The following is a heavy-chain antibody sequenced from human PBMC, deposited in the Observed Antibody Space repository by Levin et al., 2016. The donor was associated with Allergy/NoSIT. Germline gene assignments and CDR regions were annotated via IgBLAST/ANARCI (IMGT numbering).Heavy chain of an antibody. V-gene: IGHV1-18*01. D-gene: IGHD3-3*01. CDR1: GYTFTSYG. J-gene: IGHJ6*03. CDR3: ARDGITIFGVVINYENYYYMDV. Sequence: ASVKVSCKASGYTFTSYGISWVRQAPGQGLEWMGWVSAYNGNTNYAQKLQGRVTMTTDTSTSTAYMELRSLRSDDTAVYYCARDGITIFGVVINYENYYYMDVWGKGTTVTVSS. CDR2: VSAYNGNT.